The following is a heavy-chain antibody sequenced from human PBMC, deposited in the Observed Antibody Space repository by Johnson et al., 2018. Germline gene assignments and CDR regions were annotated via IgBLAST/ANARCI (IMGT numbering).Heavy chain of an antibody. D-gene: IGHD1-26*01. CDR2: ISGSGGST. CDR3: AKDPWRTSGSYRDWYFDL. J-gene: IGHJ2*01. CDR1: GFTFSSYA. V-gene: IGHV3-23*01. Sequence: EVQLLESGGGLVQPGGSLRLSCAASGFTFSSYAMSWVRQAPGKGLEWVSAISGSGGSTYYADSVKGRFTISRENSKNPLYLQMNSLTAEDTAVYYCAKDPWRTSGSYRDWYFDLWGRGTLVTVSS.